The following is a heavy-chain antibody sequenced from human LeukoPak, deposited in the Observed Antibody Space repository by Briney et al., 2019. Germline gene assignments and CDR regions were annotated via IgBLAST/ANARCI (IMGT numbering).Heavy chain of an antibody. CDR2: ISAYNGNT. Sequence: WASVKVSCKASGYTFTSYGISWVRQAPGQGLEWMGWISAYNGNTNYAQKLQGRVTMTTDTSTSTAYMELRSLRSDDTAVYYCARAGLEWMATILGYWGQGTLVAVSS. J-gene: IGHJ4*02. D-gene: IGHD5-24*01. CDR3: ARAGLEWMATILGY. CDR1: GYTFTSYG. V-gene: IGHV1-18*01.